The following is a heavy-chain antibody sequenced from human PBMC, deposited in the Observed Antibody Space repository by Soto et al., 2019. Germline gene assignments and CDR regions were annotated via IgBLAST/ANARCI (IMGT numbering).Heavy chain of an antibody. CDR3: VRDSARIVVVPRVDGDNWLDP. CDR1: VFTVSDYF. Sequence: GSLRRACAASVFTVSDYFMSWIRQAPGKGLEWVSFISGSSDNIKYADSVKGRFTISRDNAKNSLYLQMNSLRAEDTAVYYCVRDSARIVVVPRVDGDNWLDPWGQGTLVTVSS. J-gene: IGHJ5*02. CDR2: ISGSSDNI. D-gene: IGHD2-2*01. V-gene: IGHV3-11*06.